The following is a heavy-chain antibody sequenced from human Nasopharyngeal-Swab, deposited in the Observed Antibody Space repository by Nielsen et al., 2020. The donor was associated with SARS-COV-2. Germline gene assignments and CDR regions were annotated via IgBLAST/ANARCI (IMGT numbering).Heavy chain of an antibody. CDR2: IKQDGSEK. D-gene: IGHD2-2*01. CDR1: GFTFSAYW. J-gene: IGHJ4*02. CDR3: ARRTFSSTSLIDC. V-gene: IGHV3-7*01. Sequence: GGSRRLSCAASGFTFSAYWMSWVRQAPGKGLEWVANIKQDGSEKYYEDSVKGRFTISRDNAKNSLYLQMNSLRVEDTAVYYCARRTFSSTSLIDCWGQGTLVTVSS.